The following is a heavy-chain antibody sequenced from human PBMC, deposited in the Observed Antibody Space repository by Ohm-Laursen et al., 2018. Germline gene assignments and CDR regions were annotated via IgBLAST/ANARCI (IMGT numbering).Heavy chain of an antibody. Sequence: SLRLSCTASGFTFSSYSMNWVRQAPGKGLEWVSSISSSSSYIYYADSVKGRFTVSRDNARNSVDLQMDSLTAEDTAIYYCARGSGYFKLDVWGQGTTVTVSS. J-gene: IGHJ6*02. CDR3: ARGSGYFKLDV. D-gene: IGHD5-12*01. CDR1: GFTFSSYS. CDR2: ISSSSSYI. V-gene: IGHV3-21*01.